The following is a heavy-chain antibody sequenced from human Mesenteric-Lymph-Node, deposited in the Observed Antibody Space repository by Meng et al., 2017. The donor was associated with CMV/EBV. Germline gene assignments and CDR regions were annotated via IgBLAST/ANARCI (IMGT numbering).Heavy chain of an antibody. CDR1: SFSGYS. J-gene: IGHJ5*02. CDR3: ASEPGYCSGTSCYGGWFDP. CDR2: INHSGST. D-gene: IGHD2-2*01. V-gene: IGHV4-34*01. Sequence: SFSGYSWSWIRPPPGKGLEWIGEINHSGSTNYNPSLKSRVTISVDTSKNQFSLKLSSVTAADTAVYYCASEPGYCSGTSCYGGWFDPWGQGTLVTVSS.